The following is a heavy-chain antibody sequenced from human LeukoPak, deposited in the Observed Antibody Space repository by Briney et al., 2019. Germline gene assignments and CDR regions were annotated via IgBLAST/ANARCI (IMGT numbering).Heavy chain of an antibody. Sequence: PSETLSLTCAVYGGSFSGYYWSWIRQPPGKGLEWIGEINHSGSTNYNPSLKSRVTISVDTSKNQFSLKLFSVTAADTAVYYCAREDYYDSSGYLDYWGQGTLVTVSS. CDR2: INHSGST. J-gene: IGHJ4*02. V-gene: IGHV4-34*01. CDR3: AREDYYDSSGYLDY. CDR1: GGSFSGYY. D-gene: IGHD3-22*01.